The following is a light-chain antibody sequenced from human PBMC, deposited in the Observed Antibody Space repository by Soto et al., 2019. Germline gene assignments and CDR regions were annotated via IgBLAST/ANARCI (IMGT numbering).Light chain of an antibody. CDR1: QSISSW. Sequence: DIQMTQSPSTLSASVGDRVTITCRASQSISSWLAWYQQKPGKAPKLLIYDASSLESGVPSRFSGSGSGTDFTLTINSLQPEDFATYYCQQAYSFPITFGQGTKVDIK. J-gene: IGKJ1*01. CDR2: DAS. V-gene: IGKV1-5*01. CDR3: QQAYSFPIT.